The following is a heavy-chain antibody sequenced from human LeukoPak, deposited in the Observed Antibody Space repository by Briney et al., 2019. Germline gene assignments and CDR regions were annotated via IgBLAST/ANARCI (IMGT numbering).Heavy chain of an antibody. CDR3: ARDPPVEMATIGDY. V-gene: IGHV1-69*05. CDR1: EGTFSSYA. J-gene: IGHJ4*02. D-gene: IGHD5-24*01. Sequence: SVKVSCKASEGTFSSYAISWGRQAPGQGLEWMGGIIPIFGTANYAQKFQGRVTITTDESTSTAYMELSSLRSEDTAVYYCARDPPVEMATIGDYWGQGTLVTVSS. CDR2: IIPIFGTA.